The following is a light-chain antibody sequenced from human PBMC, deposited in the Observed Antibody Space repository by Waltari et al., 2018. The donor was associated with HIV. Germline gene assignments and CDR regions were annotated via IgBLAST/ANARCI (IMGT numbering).Light chain of an antibody. V-gene: IGLV1-47*02. CDR3: AAWDDNQWV. CDR1: SANIGKNY. Sequence: QSMLGQPPSASGTAGQVVIISCSGTSANIGKNYIYGYQQFPGAPPKLIIYNNSHRPSGSPYRFVGSKSGISASLTISGLQSDDEATYYCAAWDDNQWVFGGGTRVTVL. J-gene: IGLJ3*02. CDR2: NNS.